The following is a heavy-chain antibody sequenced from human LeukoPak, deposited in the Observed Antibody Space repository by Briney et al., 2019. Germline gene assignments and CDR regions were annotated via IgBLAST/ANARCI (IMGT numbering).Heavy chain of an antibody. CDR2: IYYSGST. D-gene: IGHD2-15*01. V-gene: IGHV4-59*01. J-gene: IGHJ4*02. Sequence: PSETLSLTCTVSGGSISSYYWSWIRQPPGMGLEWIGYIYYSGSTNYSPSLKSRVTISVDTSKNQFSLKLSSVTAADTAVYYCARWAYCGGSCYPNYLDYWGQGTLVTVSS. CDR3: ARWAYCGGSCYPNYLDY. CDR1: GGSISSYY.